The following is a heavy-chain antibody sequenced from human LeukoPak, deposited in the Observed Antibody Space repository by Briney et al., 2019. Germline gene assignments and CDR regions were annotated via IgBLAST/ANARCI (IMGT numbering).Heavy chain of an antibody. CDR2: ISGSGGST. V-gene: IGHV3-23*01. CDR1: GFTFSSYA. CDR3: ARDRASYDFWSGYNYMDV. D-gene: IGHD3-3*01. Sequence: GGSLRLSCAASGFTFSSYAMSWVPQAPGKGLEWVSAISGSGGSTYYADSVKGRFTISRDNSKNTLYLQMNSLRAEDTAVYYCARDRASYDFWSGYNYMDVWGKGTTVTVSS. J-gene: IGHJ6*03.